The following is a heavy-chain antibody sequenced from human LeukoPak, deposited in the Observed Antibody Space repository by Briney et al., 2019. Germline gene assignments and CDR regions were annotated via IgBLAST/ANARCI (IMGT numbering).Heavy chain of an antibody. CDR3: ARVIYSYGFHFDY. D-gene: IGHD5-18*01. V-gene: IGHV4-31*03. Sequence: SETLSLTCTVSGGSISSGGYYWSWIRQHPGKGLEWIGYIYYSGSTYYNPSLKSRVTISVDTSKNQFSLKLSSVTAADTAVYYCARVIYSYGFHFDYWGQGTLVTVSS. CDR1: GGSISSGGYY. CDR2: IYYSGST. J-gene: IGHJ4*02.